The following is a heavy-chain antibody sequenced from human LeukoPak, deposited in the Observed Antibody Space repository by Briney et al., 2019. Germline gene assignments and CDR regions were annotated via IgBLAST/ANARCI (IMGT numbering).Heavy chain of an antibody. Sequence: GRSLRLSCAASGFTFSNYGMHWVRQAPGKGLEWVAVISYDGSNKYCADSVEGRFTISRDNSKNTLYLQMNSLRAEDTAAYYCAKDRGRGYYYGSGSNAFDIWGQGTMVTVSS. J-gene: IGHJ3*02. D-gene: IGHD3-10*01. CDR3: AKDRGRGYYYGSGSNAFDI. CDR2: ISYDGSNK. V-gene: IGHV3-30*18. CDR1: GFTFSNYG.